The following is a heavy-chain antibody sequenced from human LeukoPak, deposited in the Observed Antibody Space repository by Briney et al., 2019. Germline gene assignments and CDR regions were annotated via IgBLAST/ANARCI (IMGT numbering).Heavy chain of an antibody. V-gene: IGHV1-69*04. D-gene: IGHD6-13*01. Sequence: SVNVSCNPCGRSFSIYAIGRVRHPPGPGLEWVGRIIPILGRENYAQKCQGRVTITADKSTSTAYMELDRLRFEDTAVYYCERDYSSRHILYYYGMDVWGQGTTVTVSS. J-gene: IGHJ6*02. CDR2: IIPILGRE. CDR3: ERDYSSRHILYYYGMDV. CDR1: GRSFSIYA.